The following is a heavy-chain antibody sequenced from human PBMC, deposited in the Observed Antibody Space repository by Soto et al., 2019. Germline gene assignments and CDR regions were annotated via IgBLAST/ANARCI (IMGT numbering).Heavy chain of an antibody. CDR3: AGEVYYYDSSGHY. V-gene: IGHV3-66*01. Sequence: PGGSLRLSCAASGFTVSSNYMSWVRQAPGKGLEWVSVIYSGGSTYYADSVKGRFTISRDNSKNTLYLRMNSLRAEDTAVYYCAGEVYYYDSSGHYWGQGTTVTVSS. CDR2: IYSGGST. J-gene: IGHJ4*02. D-gene: IGHD3-22*01. CDR1: GFTVSSNY.